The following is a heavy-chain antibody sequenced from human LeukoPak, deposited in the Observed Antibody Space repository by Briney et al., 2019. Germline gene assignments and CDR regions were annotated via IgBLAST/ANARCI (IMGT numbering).Heavy chain of an antibody. CDR2: ISSSGSTI. CDR3: ARGAVAASDI. D-gene: IGHD6-19*01. CDR1: GFPFSDYY. J-gene: IGHJ3*02. V-gene: IGHV3-11*01. Sequence: GGSLRLSCAPSGFPFSDYYMRWIRQPPGKGREGVSYISSSGSTIYYADSVKGRFTISRDNAKNSLYLQMNSLRAEDTAVYYCARGAVAASDIWGQGTMVTVSS.